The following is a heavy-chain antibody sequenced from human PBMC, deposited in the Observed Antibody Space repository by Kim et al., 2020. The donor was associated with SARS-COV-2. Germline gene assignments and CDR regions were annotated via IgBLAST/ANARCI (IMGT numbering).Heavy chain of an antibody. D-gene: IGHD4-17*01. CDR3: AKAHGGNLGY. J-gene: IGHJ4*02. CDR2: SKK. Sequence: SKKYYADSVKGRLTISRDKSNTPLYLQMNSPRAEDTAVYYCAKAHGGNLGYWGQGTLVTVSS. V-gene: IGHV3-30*02.